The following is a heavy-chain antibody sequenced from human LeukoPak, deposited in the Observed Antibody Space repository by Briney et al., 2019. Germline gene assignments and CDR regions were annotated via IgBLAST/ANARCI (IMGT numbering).Heavy chain of an antibody. J-gene: IGHJ4*02. V-gene: IGHV1-8*03. D-gene: IGHD3-3*01. CDR2: MNPNSGNT. CDR3: ARSPPNLRFLEWLLRYYFDY. Sequence: ASVKVSCKASGYTFTSYDINWVRQATGQGLEWMGWMNPNSGNTGYAQKFQGRVTITRNTSISTAYMELSSLRSEDTAVYYCARSPPNLRFLEWLLRYYFDYRGQGTLVTVSS. CDR1: GYTFTSYD.